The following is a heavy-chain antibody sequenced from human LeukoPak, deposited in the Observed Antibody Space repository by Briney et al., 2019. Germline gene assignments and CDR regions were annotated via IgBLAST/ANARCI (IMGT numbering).Heavy chain of an antibody. J-gene: IGHJ4*02. Sequence: GGSLRLSCAASGFTFSSYAMYWVRQAPGKGLEWVAFISYDGSNKYYADSVKGRFTISRDNSKNTMYLEMNSLRAEDTAVYYCAIWSSGWQFDYWGPGTLVSVSS. CDR2: ISYDGSNK. CDR3: AIWSSGWQFDY. D-gene: IGHD6-19*01. CDR1: GFTFSSYA. V-gene: IGHV3-30-3*01.